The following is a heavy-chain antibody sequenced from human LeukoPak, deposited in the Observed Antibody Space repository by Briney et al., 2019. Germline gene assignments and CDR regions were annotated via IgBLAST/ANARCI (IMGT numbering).Heavy chain of an antibody. CDR3: ARDTIQPGLIDD. Sequence: GGSLRPSCAASGFSFSLYAMNWVRQAPGKGLEGISYINSGGDDIHYAASVRGRFTISRDDAGNTLFLQLSSLRAEDPAVYYCARDTIQPGLIDDWGQGTLVTVSS. D-gene: IGHD2-2*01. CDR2: INSGGDDI. V-gene: IGHV3-21*05. J-gene: IGHJ4*02. CDR1: GFSFSLYA.